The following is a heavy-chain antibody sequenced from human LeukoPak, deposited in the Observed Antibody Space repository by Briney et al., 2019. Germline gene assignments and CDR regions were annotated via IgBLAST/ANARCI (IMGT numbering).Heavy chain of an antibody. CDR1: GYTFTGYY. V-gene: IGHV1-2*06. CDR3: TREEGGGSGSFDY. J-gene: IGHJ4*02. Sequence: ASVKVSCKASGYTFTGYYVHWVRQAPGQGLEWMGRINLNSGGTNYAQKFQGRVTMTRDTSISTAYMELSSLKSDDTAVYYCTREEGGGSGSFDYWGQGTLVTVSS. CDR2: INLNSGGT. D-gene: IGHD6-19*01.